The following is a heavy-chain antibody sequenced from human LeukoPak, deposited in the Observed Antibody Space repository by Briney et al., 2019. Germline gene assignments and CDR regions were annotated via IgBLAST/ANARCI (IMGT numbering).Heavy chain of an antibody. J-gene: IGHJ4*02. CDR3: TRVLPDILTGYSFDY. D-gene: IGHD3-9*01. CDR2: INTDGSST. V-gene: IGHV3-74*01. CDR1: GFTFSGYW. Sequence: GGSLRPSCAASGFTFSGYWMHWVRQAPGKGLVWVSRINTDGSSTSYADSVKGRFTISRDNAKNTLYLQMNSLRAEDTAVYYCTRVLPDILTGYSFDYWGQGTLVTVSS.